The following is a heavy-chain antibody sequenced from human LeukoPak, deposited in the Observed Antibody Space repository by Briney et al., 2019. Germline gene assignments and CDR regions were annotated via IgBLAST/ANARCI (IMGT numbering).Heavy chain of an antibody. CDR3: ARHRRVAARLLHHPHQYYFDY. D-gene: IGHD2-15*01. Sequence: SETLSLTCTVSGGSISSSSYYWGWIRQPPGKGLEWIGSIYYSGSTYYNPSLKSRVTISVDTSKNQFSLKLSSVTAADTAVYYCARHRRVAARLLHHPHQYYFDYWGQGTLVTVSS. V-gene: IGHV4-39*01. CDR1: GGSISSSSYY. J-gene: IGHJ4*02. CDR2: IYYSGST.